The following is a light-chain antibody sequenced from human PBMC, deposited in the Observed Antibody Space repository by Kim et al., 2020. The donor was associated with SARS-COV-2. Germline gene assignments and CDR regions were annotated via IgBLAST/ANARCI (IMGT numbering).Light chain of an antibody. Sequence: EIVLTQSPGTLSLSPGERVTLSCRASQSVSSTCLAWYQQKPGQAPRLLIYGASSRATGIPDRFSGSGSGTDFTLTISRLEPEDFAVYFCQQYDGSPRTFGQGTKVDIK. CDR3: QQYDGSPRT. J-gene: IGKJ1*01. CDR2: GAS. CDR1: QSVSSTC. V-gene: IGKV3-20*01.